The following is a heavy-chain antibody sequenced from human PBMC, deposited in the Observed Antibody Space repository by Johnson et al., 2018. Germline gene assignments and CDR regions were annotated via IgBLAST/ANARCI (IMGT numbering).Heavy chain of an antibody. V-gene: IGHV4-39*01. CDR1: GGSISSSSYY. CDR2: IYYSGST. J-gene: IGHJ4*02. Sequence: QVQLRESGPRLVTPSETLSLTCTVSGGSISSSSYYWGWIRQPPGKELEWIGSIYYSGSTYYNPSLKSRVTISVDTSKNQFSLKVTSVTATDTAVYYCARHRSSSWYAVAYWGQGTLVTVSS. D-gene: IGHD6-13*01. CDR3: ARHRSSSWYAVAY.